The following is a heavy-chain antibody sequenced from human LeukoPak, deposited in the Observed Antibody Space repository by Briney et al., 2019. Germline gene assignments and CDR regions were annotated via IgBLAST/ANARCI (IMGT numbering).Heavy chain of an antibody. CDR1: GFTVSSNS. D-gene: IGHD3-9*01. Sequence: GGSLRLSCTVSGFTVSSNSMSWVRQAPGKGLEWVSFIYSDNTHYSDSVKGRFTISRDNSKNTLYLQMNSLRAEDTAVYYCARRPSKYYDILTGYYRSEFDYWGQGTLVTVSS. V-gene: IGHV3-53*01. J-gene: IGHJ4*02. CDR3: ARRPSKYYDILTGYYRSEFDY. CDR2: IYSDNT.